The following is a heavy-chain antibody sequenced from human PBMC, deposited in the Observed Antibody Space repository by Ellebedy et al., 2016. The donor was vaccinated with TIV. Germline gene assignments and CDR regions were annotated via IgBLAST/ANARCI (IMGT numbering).Heavy chain of an antibody. D-gene: IGHD3-9*01. Sequence: MPSETLSLTCTFSGGSISYYYWSWIRQPPGKELEWIGNIYYRGTTNYKPSLKSRVTISVDTTSNQLSLKLTSVTAADTAVYYCARQADHDILTLYSPLDLWGQGILVTVSS. CDR1: GGSISYYY. J-gene: IGHJ4*02. V-gene: IGHV4-59*08. CDR3: ARQADHDILTLYSPLDL. CDR2: IYYRGTT.